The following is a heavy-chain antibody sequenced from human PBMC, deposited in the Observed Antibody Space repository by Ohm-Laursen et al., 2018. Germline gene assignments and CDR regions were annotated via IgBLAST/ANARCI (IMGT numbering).Heavy chain of an antibody. J-gene: IGHJ3*02. CDR2: ISYDGSNK. Sequence: SLRLSCAASGFTFSSYGMHWVCQAPGKGLEWVAVISYDGSNKHYADSVKGRFTISRDNAKNSLYLQMNSLRAEDTAVYYCARDSRYYPDSFDIWGQGTMVAVSS. V-gene: IGHV3-30*03. CDR3: ARDSRYYPDSFDI. CDR1: GFTFSSYG. D-gene: IGHD3-10*01.